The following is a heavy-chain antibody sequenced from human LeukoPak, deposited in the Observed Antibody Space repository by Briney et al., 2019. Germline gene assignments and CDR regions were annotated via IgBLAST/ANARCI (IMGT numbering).Heavy chain of an antibody. V-gene: IGHV4-39*01. D-gene: IGHD3-22*01. CDR3: ARQYYDRTGYYYFDN. CDR1: GDAITGSSNY. J-gene: IGHJ4*02. Sequence: SETLSLTCTVSGDAITGSSNYWGWIRQPPGKGLEWIGSMYYSGSTFSNPSLRSRVNMSADTSKNQFSLKLSSVTAADTAVYYCARQYYDRTGYYYFDNWSQGTQVTVSS. CDR2: MYYSGST.